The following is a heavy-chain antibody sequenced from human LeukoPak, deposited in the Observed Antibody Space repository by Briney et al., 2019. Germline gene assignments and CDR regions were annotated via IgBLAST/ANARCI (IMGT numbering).Heavy chain of an antibody. Sequence: SVKVSCKASGGTFSSYAISWVRQAPGQGLEWMGGIIPMFGTANYAQKFQGRVTITADESTSTAYMELSSLRSEDTAVYYRARDRNLGVVVPAAIPGDDWFDPWGQGTLVTVSS. V-gene: IGHV1-69*13. CDR1: GGTFSSYA. CDR2: IIPMFGTA. J-gene: IGHJ5*02. CDR3: ARDRNLGVVVPAAIPGDDWFDP. D-gene: IGHD2-2*02.